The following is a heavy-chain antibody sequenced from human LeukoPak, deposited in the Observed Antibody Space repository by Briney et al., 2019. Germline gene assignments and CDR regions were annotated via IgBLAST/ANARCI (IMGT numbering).Heavy chain of an antibody. D-gene: IGHD2-8*01. V-gene: IGHV7-4-1*02. Sequence: ASVKVSCKASGYTFTSYAMNWVRQAPGQGLEWMGWINTNTGNPTYAQGFTGRFVFSLDTSVSTAYLQISSLKAEDTAVYYCARAVMVKTRYYYYYMDVWGKGTTVTVSS. J-gene: IGHJ6*03. CDR2: INTNTGNP. CDR3: ARAVMVKTRYYYYYMDV. CDR1: GYTFTSYA.